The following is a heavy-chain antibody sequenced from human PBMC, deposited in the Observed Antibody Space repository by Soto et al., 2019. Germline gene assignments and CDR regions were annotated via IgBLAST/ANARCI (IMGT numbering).Heavy chain of an antibody. V-gene: IGHV4-39*01. CDR2: IYYSGST. D-gene: IGHD3-3*01. CDR1: GGSISSSSYY. CDR3: ASRSFCSDGGRFDP. J-gene: IGHJ5*02. Sequence: SETLSLTCTVSGGSISSSSYYWGWIRQPPGKGLEWIGSIYYSGSTYHNPSLKSRVTISVDTSKNQFSLKLSSVTAADTAVYYCASRSFCSDGGRFDPWGQGTLVTVSS.